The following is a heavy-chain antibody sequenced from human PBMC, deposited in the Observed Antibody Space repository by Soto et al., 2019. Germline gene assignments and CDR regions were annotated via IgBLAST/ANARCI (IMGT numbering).Heavy chain of an antibody. Sequence: QVQLVQSGAEVKKPGASVKVSCKASGYTFNTHDFNWVRQATGQGLEWMGWMNPTSGNTGFAQKFQGRLTMTRNPSISTAYMELSSLRSEDTAVYYCARADYNDYSFFDYWGQGTLVTVSS. CDR3: ARADYNDYSFFDY. D-gene: IGHD4-17*01. V-gene: IGHV1-8*01. J-gene: IGHJ4*02. CDR2: MNPTSGNT. CDR1: GYTFNTHD.